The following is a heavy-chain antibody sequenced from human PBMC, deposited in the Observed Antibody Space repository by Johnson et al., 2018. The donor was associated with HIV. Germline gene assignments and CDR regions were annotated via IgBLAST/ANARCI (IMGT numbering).Heavy chain of an antibody. V-gene: IGHV3-30*14. CDR1: GFTFSSYA. CDR3: ARGRAGGAFDI. CDR2: ISYDGSNK. D-gene: IGHD3-10*01. J-gene: IGHJ3*02. Sequence: QEQLVESGGGVVQPGRSLRLSCAASGFTFSSYAMHWVRQAPGKGLEWVAVISYDGSNKYYADSVKGRFTISRENAKNSLYLQMNSLRAGDTAVYYCARGRAGGAFDIWGQGTMVTVSS.